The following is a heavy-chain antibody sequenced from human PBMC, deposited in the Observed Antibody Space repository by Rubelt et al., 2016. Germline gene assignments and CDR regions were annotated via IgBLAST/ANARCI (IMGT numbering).Heavy chain of an antibody. V-gene: IGHV1-69*06. Sequence: QVQLVQSGAEVKKPGSSVKVSCKASGGTFSSYAISWVRQAPGQGLEWMGGIIPIFGPANYAQKFQGRVTMTTDTSTSTAYRGLRSLRSDDTAVYYCARVGALAARKIYYFDYWGQGTLVTVSS. D-gene: IGHD6-6*01. CDR2: IIPIFGPA. CDR3: ARVGALAARKIYYFDY. CDR1: GGTFSSYA. J-gene: IGHJ4*02.